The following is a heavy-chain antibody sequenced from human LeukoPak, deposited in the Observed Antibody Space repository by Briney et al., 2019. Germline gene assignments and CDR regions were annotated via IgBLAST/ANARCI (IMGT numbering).Heavy chain of an antibody. D-gene: IGHD5-18*01. CDR1: GFTFSSYA. Sequence: GGSLRLSCVASGFTFSSYALSWVRKAPGKGLDCVSVISGSDGYTYYADSVKGRFPISRDNSKNPLYLQMNSLRAEDTAIYYCAKQDTSMDYFDYWGRGTLVSVSS. CDR3: AKQDTSMDYFDY. V-gene: IGHV3-23*01. J-gene: IGHJ4*02. CDR2: ISGSDGYT.